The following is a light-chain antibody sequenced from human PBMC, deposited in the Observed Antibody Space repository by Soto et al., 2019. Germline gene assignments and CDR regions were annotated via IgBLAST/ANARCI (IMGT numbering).Light chain of an antibody. Sequence: QSVLTQPASVSGSPGQSITISCTGTSSDVGNYKYVSWYQQHPGKAPKLMIYEVSNRPSGVSNRFSGSKSGNTASLTISGLQAEDETDYYCFSYTSSGTYVFGNGTKFTVL. CDR1: SSDVGNYKY. V-gene: IGLV2-14*01. CDR3: FSYTSSGTYV. CDR2: EVS. J-gene: IGLJ1*01.